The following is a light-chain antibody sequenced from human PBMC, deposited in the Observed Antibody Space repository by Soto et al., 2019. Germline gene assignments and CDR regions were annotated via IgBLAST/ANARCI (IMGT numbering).Light chain of an antibody. Sequence: DIQMTQSPSSLSASVGDRVTITCRASQGISKYLAWYQQKPGKDPKLLMYAASTLQSGVPSRFSGSGSGTDFTLTISSLQPEDVATYYCQKYNSALTWTFGQGTKVEIK. CDR1: QGISKY. CDR3: QKYNSALTWT. V-gene: IGKV1-27*01. J-gene: IGKJ1*01. CDR2: AAS.